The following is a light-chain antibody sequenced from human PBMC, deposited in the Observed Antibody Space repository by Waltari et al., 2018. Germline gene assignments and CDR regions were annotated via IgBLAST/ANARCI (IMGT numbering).Light chain of an antibody. CDR3: ATWDSSLSAL. CDR1: NSNIGHNY. Sequence: QSVLTQPPSVSAAPGQKVTISCSGSNSNIGHNYGAWYQQLPGTAPKLLIYDNSERPSGIPDRFSGSKSGTSATLDITGLQTGDEADYYCATWDSSLSALFGGGTKLTVL. J-gene: IGLJ3*02. CDR2: DNS. V-gene: IGLV1-51*01.